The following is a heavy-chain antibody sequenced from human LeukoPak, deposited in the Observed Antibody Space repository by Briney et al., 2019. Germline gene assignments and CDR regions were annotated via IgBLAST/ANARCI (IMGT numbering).Heavy chain of an antibody. V-gene: IGHV4-4*07. CDR2: FYASGTT. J-gene: IGHJ4*02. CDR1: GGSIVSHY. CDR3: AKDSSTWGNLAGHFDS. D-gene: IGHD6-13*01. Sequence: SETLSLICTVSGGSIVSHYWNWIRQPAGRGLEWIGRFYASGTTNISPSLKSRVTMSVDTSKNQFSLKLSSVTAADTAVYYCAKDSSTWGNLAGHFDSWGQGTLVTVSS.